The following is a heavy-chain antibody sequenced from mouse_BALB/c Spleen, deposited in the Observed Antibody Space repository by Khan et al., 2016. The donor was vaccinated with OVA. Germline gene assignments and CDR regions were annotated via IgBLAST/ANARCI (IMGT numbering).Heavy chain of an antibody. CDR2: ISSGSSTI. J-gene: IGHJ3*01. CDR1: GFTFSSFG. V-gene: IGHV5-17*02. D-gene: IGHD2-3*01. CDR3: ARGYWDY. Sequence: EVQLVESGGGLVQPGGSRKLSCAASGFTFSSFGMHWVRQAPEKGLEWVAYISSGSSTIYYADTVKGRFTISRDNPKNTLFLQMTSLRSEDTAMEYCARGYWDYWGQGTLVTVSA.